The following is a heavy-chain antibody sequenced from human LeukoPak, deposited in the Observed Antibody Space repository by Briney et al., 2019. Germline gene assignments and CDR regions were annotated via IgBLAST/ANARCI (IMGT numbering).Heavy chain of an antibody. Sequence: GGSLRLSCAGSGFIVSSSYTSWVRQAPGKGLEWVSAIYSSGSTDYADSVRGRFTIARDTSKNMVYPQMNSLTAEDTAIYYCARRTGAAPGEFFLHWGQGTLVTVSS. J-gene: IGHJ1*01. CDR2: IYSSGST. CDR1: GFIVSSSY. V-gene: IGHV3-53*01. D-gene: IGHD6-19*01. CDR3: ARRTGAAPGEFFLH.